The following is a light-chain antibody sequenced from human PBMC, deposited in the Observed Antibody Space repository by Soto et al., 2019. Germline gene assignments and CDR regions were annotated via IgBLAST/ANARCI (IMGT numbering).Light chain of an antibody. CDR3: QQRSDWPPIT. Sequence: EIVLTQSPGTLSLSPGERATLSCRASQSVSSSYLAWYQQKPGQSPRLLIYDASNRATGIPARFGGSGSGTDFTLTISSLEPEDFAVYYCQQRSDWPPITFGQGTRLEIK. V-gene: IGKV3D-20*02. CDR2: DAS. J-gene: IGKJ5*01. CDR1: QSVSSSY.